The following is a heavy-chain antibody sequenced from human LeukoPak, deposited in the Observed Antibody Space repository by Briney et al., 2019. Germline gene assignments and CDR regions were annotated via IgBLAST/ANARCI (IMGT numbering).Heavy chain of an antibody. V-gene: IGHV3-33*01. CDR1: GFTFSYCG. CDR2: IWNDGSNK. J-gene: IGHJ4*02. D-gene: IGHD2-15*01. Sequence: PGRSLRLSCAASGFTFSYCGMHWVRQTPDKGLQWVAVIWNDGSNKYYADSVKGRFTISRDNSKNTLSLQMNSLRAEDTAVYYCAGDAYCSGGSYYHFDCWGQGTLVTVSS. CDR3: AGDAYCSGGSYYHFDC.